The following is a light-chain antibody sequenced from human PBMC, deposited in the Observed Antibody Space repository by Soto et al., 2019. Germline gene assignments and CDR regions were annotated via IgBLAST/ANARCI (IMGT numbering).Light chain of an antibody. Sequence: EIVLTQSPGTLSLSPGERATLSCRASQSVTNSWLAWYQQKPGQAPRLLIYGASSRATGIPDRFSGSGTGTDFTLTIRRLEPEDFAVYYCQQYGSSPWTFGQGTKVEIK. CDR1: QSVTNSW. V-gene: IGKV3-20*01. J-gene: IGKJ1*01. CDR3: QQYGSSPWT. CDR2: GAS.